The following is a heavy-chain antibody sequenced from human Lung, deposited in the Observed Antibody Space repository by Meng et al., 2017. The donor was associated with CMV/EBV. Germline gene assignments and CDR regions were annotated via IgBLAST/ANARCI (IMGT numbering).Heavy chain of an antibody. CDR1: GYSLTSYC. V-gene: IGHV5-51*01. CDR2: IYPGDSDT. J-gene: IGHJ4*02. CDR3: SRHRSKAAAGTP. D-gene: IGHD6-13*01. Sequence: SXKGSGYSLTSYCIGWVRQMPGKGLEWMGIIYPGDSDTRYSPSFQGQVTISADKSISTAYLQWSSLKAAGTAKYYCSRHRSKAAAGTPWGQGTLVTVSS.